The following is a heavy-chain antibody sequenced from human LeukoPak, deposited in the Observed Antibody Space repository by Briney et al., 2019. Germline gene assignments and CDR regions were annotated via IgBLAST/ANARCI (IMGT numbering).Heavy chain of an antibody. Sequence: SETLSLTCTVSGGSITSSPYYWAWIRQPPGQGLEWVGTVYYTGSTYHNPSLKSRVTMPVDTSRNQFSLRLSSVTAADTAVYYCARLSTVIRGIITLDYWGQGTRVTVPS. CDR2: VYYTGST. CDR3: ARLSTVIRGIITLDY. J-gene: IGHJ4*02. V-gene: IGHV4-39*01. D-gene: IGHD3-10*01. CDR1: GGSITSSPYY.